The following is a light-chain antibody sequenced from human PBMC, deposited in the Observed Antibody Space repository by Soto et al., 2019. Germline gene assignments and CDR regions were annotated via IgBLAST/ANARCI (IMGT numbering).Light chain of an antibody. CDR1: QSISSW. Sequence: DIQMTQSPSTLSASVGDRVTITCRASQSISSWLAWYQQKPGKAPNLLIYKASSLEGGVPSRFSGSGSGTEFTLTISXLQPDDFATYYGQQYNSYWTFGQGTKVDIK. CDR2: KAS. CDR3: QQYNSYWT. J-gene: IGKJ1*01. V-gene: IGKV1-5*03.